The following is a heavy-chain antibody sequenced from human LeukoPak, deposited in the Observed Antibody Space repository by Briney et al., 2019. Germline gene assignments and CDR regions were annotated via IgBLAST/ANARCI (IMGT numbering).Heavy chain of an antibody. V-gene: IGHV3-23*01. CDR1: GFTFSSYG. CDR3: AKAPVTTCRGAYCYPFDY. D-gene: IGHD2-21*01. Sequence: PGGSLRLSCAASGFTFSSYGMNWVRQAPGKGLEWVSGISGDAGRTYYADSVKGRFTISRDSSKNTLFLQMNRLRPEDAAVYYCAKAPVTTCRGAYCYPFDYWGQGTLVTVSS. J-gene: IGHJ4*02. CDR2: ISGDAGRT.